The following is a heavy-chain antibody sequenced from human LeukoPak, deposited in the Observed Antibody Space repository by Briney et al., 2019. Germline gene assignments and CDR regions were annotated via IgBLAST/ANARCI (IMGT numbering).Heavy chain of an antibody. D-gene: IGHD3-3*01. J-gene: IGHJ4*02. Sequence: SVKVSCKASGGTFSSYAISWVRQAPGQGLEWMGGIIPIFGTANYAQKFQGRVTITTDESTSTAYMELSSLRSEDTAVYYCARGHYDFWSGDPKIPFDYWAREPWSPSPQ. CDR1: GGTFSSYA. V-gene: IGHV1-69*05. CDR3: ARGHYDFWSGDPKIPFDY. CDR2: IIPIFGTA.